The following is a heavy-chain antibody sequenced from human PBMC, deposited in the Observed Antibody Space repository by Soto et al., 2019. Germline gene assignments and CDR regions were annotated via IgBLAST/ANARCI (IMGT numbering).Heavy chain of an antibody. CDR2: IYYSGST. CDR1: GGSISSSSYY. CDR3: ARLRVLPDY. Sequence: PSETLSLTCTVSGGSISSSSYYWGWIRQPPGKGLEWIGSIYYSGSTYYNPSLKSRVTISVDTSKNQFSLKLSSVTAADTAVYHCARLRVLPDYWGQGTLVTVSS. D-gene: IGHD2-15*01. J-gene: IGHJ4*02. V-gene: IGHV4-39*01.